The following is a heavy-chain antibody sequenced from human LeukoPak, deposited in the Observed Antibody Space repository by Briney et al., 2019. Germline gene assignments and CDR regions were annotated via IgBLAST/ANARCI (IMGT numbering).Heavy chain of an antibody. CDR2: IYTSGST. V-gene: IGHV4-61*02. Sequence: TSETLSLTCTVSGGSISSGSYYWSWIRQPAGKGLEWIGRIYTSGSTTYNSSLKSRVTISLDTSKNHFSLRLSSVTAADTAVYYCARDVPYYDFWSGSEFRYYYYYYMDVWGKGTTVTVSS. D-gene: IGHD3-3*01. J-gene: IGHJ6*03. CDR3: ARDVPYYDFWSGSEFRYYYYYYMDV. CDR1: GGSISSGSYY.